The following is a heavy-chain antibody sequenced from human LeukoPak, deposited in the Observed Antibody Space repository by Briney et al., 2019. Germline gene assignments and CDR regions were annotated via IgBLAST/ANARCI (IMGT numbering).Heavy chain of an antibody. CDR1: AASFTTPA. V-gene: IGHV1-69*10. D-gene: IGHD5-18*01. CDR3: ARDQGLTAPPPYGLDV. J-gene: IGHJ6*02. CDR2: LIPVLNIT. Sequence: VKLFSTPSAASFTTPAITWVRQPPGQGLEWMGRLIPVLNITTYAQRFQGRVTITADTSTSTVYMELSSLRSEETAVYYCARDQGLTAPPPYGLDVGGQGTTVIVSS.